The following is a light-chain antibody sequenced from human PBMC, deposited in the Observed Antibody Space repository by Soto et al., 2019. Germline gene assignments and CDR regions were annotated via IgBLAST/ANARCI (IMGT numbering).Light chain of an antibody. V-gene: IGLV1-36*01. CDR2: YDD. Sequence: QSVLTQPPSVSEAPRQRVTISCSGSSSNIGNNAVNWYQQLPGKAPKLLIYYDDLLPSGVSDRFSGSKSGTSASLANSGLEFEDEADYYCAAWDDSLNGVVFGGGTKDTVL. CDR1: SSNIGNNA. CDR3: AAWDDSLNGVV. J-gene: IGLJ2*01.